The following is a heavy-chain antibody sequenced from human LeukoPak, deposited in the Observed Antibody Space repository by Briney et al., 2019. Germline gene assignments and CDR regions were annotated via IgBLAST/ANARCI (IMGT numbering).Heavy chain of an antibody. V-gene: IGHV4-38-2*02. Sequence: SETLSLTCTVSGYSISSGYYWGWIRQPPGKGLEWIGSIYHSGSTYYNPSLKSRVTISVDTSKNQFSLKVSSVTAADTAVYYCARGLMDTAMVLHSFDYWGQGTLVTVSS. J-gene: IGHJ4*02. CDR2: IYHSGST. CDR1: GYSISSGYY. D-gene: IGHD5-18*01. CDR3: ARGLMDTAMVLHSFDY.